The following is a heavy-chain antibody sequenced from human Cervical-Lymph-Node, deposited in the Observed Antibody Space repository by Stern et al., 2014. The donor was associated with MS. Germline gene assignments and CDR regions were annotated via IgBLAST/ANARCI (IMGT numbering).Heavy chain of an antibody. CDR1: GYIFTDYY. D-gene: IGHD3-3*01. CDR2: INPNSGGT. Sequence: DQLVESGAEAKAPGASMKVSCRASGYIFTDYYLHWVRQAPGQGLEWPGWINPNSGGTNYAQNFQGRVTMTRDTSISTAYMELRWLGYADTAVYYCARGSGTAYDLRGDYWGQGTLVTVSS. V-gene: IGHV1-2*02. CDR3: ARGSGTAYDLRGDY. J-gene: IGHJ4*01.